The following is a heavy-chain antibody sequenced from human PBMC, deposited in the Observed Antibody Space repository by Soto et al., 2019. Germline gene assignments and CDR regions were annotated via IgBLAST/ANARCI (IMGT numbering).Heavy chain of an antibody. D-gene: IGHD4-4*01. V-gene: IGHV4-59*13. CDR3: ARDSPLDIGGNYGVAY. CDR2: IYFTWNA. Sequence: QVQLQQSGPVLVKPSETLSLTCNVSSGSIRGYYWAWIRQPPGKGREWIGYIYFTWNANYSPSLKTRVTMSFDMVRNQLSLERRCVTAADKSVYYCARDSPLDIGGNYGVAYWSQGTVVTVSS. J-gene: IGHJ4*02. CDR1: SGSIRGYY.